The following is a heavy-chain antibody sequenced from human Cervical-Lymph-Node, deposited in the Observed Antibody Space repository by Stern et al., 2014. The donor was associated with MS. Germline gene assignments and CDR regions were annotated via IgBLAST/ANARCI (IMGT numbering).Heavy chain of an antibody. J-gene: IGHJ6*02. CDR2: LSYDGSNK. D-gene: IGHD6-6*01. CDR3: AKGYSSSSALYYYYGMDV. Sequence: VQLVESGGGVVQPGRSLRLSCAASGFTFSSYGMHWVRQAPGQGLEWVAILSYDGSNKYYADSVKGRFTSSRDNSKNTLYLQMNSLRAEDTAVYYCAKGYSSSSALYYYYGMDVWGQGTTVTVSS. V-gene: IGHV3-30*18. CDR1: GFTFSSYG.